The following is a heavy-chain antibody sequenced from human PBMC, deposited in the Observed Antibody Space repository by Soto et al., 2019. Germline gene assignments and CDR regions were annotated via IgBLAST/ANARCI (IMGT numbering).Heavy chain of an antibody. CDR1: GFTFSSYA. Sequence: PGGSLRLSCAASGFTFSSYAMHWVRQAPGKGLEWVAVISYDGSNKYYADSVKGRFTISRDNSKNTLYLQMNSLRAEDTAVYYCARGGSSSRHYYYGMDVWGQGTTVTVSS. D-gene: IGHD6-13*01. J-gene: IGHJ6*02. CDR3: ARGGSSSRHYYYGMDV. V-gene: IGHV3-30-3*01. CDR2: ISYDGSNK.